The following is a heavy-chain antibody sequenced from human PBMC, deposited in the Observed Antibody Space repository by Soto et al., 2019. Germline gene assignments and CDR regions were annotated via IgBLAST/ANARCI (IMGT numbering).Heavy chain of an antibody. CDR1: GFTFSGYG. V-gene: IGHV3-23*01. Sequence: GGSLRLSCGASGFTFSGYGVNWVRQAPGKGLEWVSALSGSGDTTYYADSVRGRFSISRDNSKNTLYLQMSSLRGEDTAVYYCAKGTQFFYYYAMDVWGQGTTVTVSS. CDR2: LSGSGDTT. CDR3: AKGTQFFYYYAMDV. J-gene: IGHJ6*02.